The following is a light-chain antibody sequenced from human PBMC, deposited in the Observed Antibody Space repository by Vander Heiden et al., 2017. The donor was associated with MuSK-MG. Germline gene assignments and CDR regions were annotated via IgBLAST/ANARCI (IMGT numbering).Light chain of an antibody. CDR1: QSISSW. V-gene: IGKV1-5*03. J-gene: IGKJ2*01. CDR2: KAS. CDR3: QQDNSYPYT. Sequence: DIQMTQSPSTLSASVGDRVTITCRASQSISSWLAWYQQKPGKAPKLLIYKASSLESGVPSRFSGSRSGTEFTLTISSLQPDDFATYYCQQDNSYPYTFGQGTKLXIK.